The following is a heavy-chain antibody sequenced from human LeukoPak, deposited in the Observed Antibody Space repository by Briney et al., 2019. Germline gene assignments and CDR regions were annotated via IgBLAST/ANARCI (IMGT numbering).Heavy chain of an antibody. CDR3: ARDLGCSSTSCYMAYNWFDP. D-gene: IGHD2-2*02. Sequence: GASVKVSCKASGYTFTSYGISWVRQAPGQGLEWMGWISAYNGNTNYAQKLQGRVTMTTDTSTSTAYMELRSLRSDDTAVYYCARDLGCSSTSCYMAYNWFDPWGQGTLVTVSS. V-gene: IGHV1-18*01. J-gene: IGHJ5*02. CDR2: ISAYNGNT. CDR1: GYTFTSYG.